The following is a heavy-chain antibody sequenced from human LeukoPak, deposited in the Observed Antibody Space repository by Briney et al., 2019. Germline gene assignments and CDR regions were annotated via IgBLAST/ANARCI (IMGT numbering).Heavy chain of an antibody. CDR2: IDWDDDK. V-gene: IGHV2-70*11. J-gene: IGHJ6*02. Sequence: ASGPTLVNPTQTLTLTCTFSGFSHSTSGMCVSWIRQPPGKALEWLARIDWDDDKYYSTSLKTRLTISKDTSKNQVVLTMTNMDPVDTATYYCARIRYGGNLIGGMDVWGQGTTVTVSS. CDR3: ARIRYGGNLIGGMDV. D-gene: IGHD4-23*01. CDR1: GFSHSTSGMC.